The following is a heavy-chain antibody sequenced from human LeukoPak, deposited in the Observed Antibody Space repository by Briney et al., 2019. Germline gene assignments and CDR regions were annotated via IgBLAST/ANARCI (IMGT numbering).Heavy chain of an antibody. Sequence: GGSLRLSCAASGFTFSSYAMSWVRQAPGKGLEWVSAISGSGGSTYYADSVKGRFTISRDNSKNTLYLHMNSLRAEDTAVYYCARVRPLISSGYLGGDWFDPWGQGTLVTVSS. V-gene: IGHV3-23*01. J-gene: IGHJ5*02. D-gene: IGHD3-22*01. CDR1: GFTFSSYA. CDR3: ARVRPLISSGYLGGDWFDP. CDR2: ISGSGGST.